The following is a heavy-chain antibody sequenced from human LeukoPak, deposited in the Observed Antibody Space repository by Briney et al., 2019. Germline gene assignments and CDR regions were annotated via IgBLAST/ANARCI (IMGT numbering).Heavy chain of an antibody. CDR2: IIPIFGTA. D-gene: IGHD6-19*01. CDR3: ARDGIAVAGNHY. J-gene: IGHJ4*02. V-gene: IGHV1-69*05. Sequence: SVKVSCKASGGTFSSYAISWVRQAPGQGLEWMGRIIPIFGTANYAQKIQGRVTITTDESTSTAYMELSSLRSEDTAVYYCARDGIAVAGNHYWGQGTLVTVSS. CDR1: GGTFSSYA.